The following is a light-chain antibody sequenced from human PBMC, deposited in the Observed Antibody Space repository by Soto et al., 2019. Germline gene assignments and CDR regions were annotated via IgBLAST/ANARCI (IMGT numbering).Light chain of an antibody. J-gene: IGLJ1*01. V-gene: IGLV1-44*01. Sequence: QSVLPQPPSTSGTPGQRVTISCSGSSSNIRGTTVSWYQQFPGSAPKLLIYTNNQRTSGVPDRFSGSKSGTSASLSISGVQSEDEADYYGAAWDAKRNGDVFGTGTKLTVL. CDR3: AAWDAKRNGDV. CDR2: TNN. CDR1: SSNIRGTT.